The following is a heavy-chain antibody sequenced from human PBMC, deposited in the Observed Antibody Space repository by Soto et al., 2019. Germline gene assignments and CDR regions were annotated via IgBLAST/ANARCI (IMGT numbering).Heavy chain of an antibody. V-gene: IGHV3-30*18. D-gene: IGHD6-6*01. CDR3: AKGGWYTSSSRSDC. CDR2: MSYDGRNQ. CDR1: GFTLSGVD. J-gene: IGHJ4*02. Sequence: QVQLVESGGGVVQPGTSLRLSCSASGFTLSGVDMHWVRQAPGKGLEWVAVMSYDGRNQYYADCVKGRFTVSRDSSKSTLYLQMNSLRTEDAAVYYCAKGGWYTSSSRSDCWGQGTLVTVSS.